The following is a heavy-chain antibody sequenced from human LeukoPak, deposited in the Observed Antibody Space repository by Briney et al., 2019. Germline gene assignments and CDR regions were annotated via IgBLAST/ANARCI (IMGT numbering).Heavy chain of an antibody. J-gene: IGHJ3*02. CDR1: GGSFSGYY. Sequence: SETLSLTCAVYGGSFSGYYWSWIRQPPGKGLEWIGEINHSGSTNYNPSLKSRVTMSVDTSKNQFSLKLSSVTAADTAVYYCARDPPITMIGYGAFDIWGQGTMVTVSS. D-gene: IGHD3-22*01. CDR2: INHSGST. CDR3: ARDPPITMIGYGAFDI. V-gene: IGHV4-34*01.